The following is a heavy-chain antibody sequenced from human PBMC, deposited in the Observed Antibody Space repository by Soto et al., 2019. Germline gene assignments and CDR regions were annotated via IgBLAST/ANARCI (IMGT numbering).Heavy chain of an antibody. Sequence: PGGSLRLSCAGISSDWMLWVRQAPGKGLVWVSRINFDGSSTSYADSVKGRFTVSRDNAKSTLYLQMNSLRAEDTAVYFCAKDFRNLGLDPWGQGTLVTVSS. CDR1: SSDW. CDR2: INFDGSST. J-gene: IGHJ5*02. V-gene: IGHV3-74*01. CDR3: AKDFRNLGLDP.